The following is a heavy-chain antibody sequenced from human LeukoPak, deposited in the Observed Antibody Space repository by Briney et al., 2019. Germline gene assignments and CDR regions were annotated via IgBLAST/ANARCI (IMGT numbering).Heavy chain of an antibody. CDR1: GGSISSYY. D-gene: IGHD4-17*01. CDR3: ARHYGDPYYYYMDV. V-gene: IGHV4-4*09. J-gene: IGHJ6*03. Sequence: PSETLSLTCTVSGGSISSYYWSWIRQPPGKGLEWIGYIYTGGSTNYNPSLKSRVTISVDTSKNQFSLKLSSVTAADTAVYYCARHYGDPYYYYMDVWGKGTTVTVSS. CDR2: IYTGGST.